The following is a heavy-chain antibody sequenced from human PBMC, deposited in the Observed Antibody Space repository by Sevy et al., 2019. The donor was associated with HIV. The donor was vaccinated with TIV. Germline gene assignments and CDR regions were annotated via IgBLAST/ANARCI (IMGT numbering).Heavy chain of an antibody. D-gene: IGHD2-21*02. J-gene: IGHJ6*03. CDR2: IIPIFGTA. CDR3: ARDLPYCGGDCRLYSAIDYYYYMDV. Sequence: ASVKVSCKASGGTFSSYAISWVRQAPGQGLEWMGRIIPIFGTANYAQKFQGRVTITADESTSTAYMELGSLRSEDTAVYYCARDLPYCGGDCRLYSAIDYYYYMDVWGKGTTVTVSS. V-gene: IGHV1-69*13. CDR1: GGTFSSYA.